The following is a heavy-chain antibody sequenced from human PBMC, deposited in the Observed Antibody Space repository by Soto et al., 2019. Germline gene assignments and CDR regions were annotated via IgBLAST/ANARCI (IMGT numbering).Heavy chain of an antibody. CDR3: ARVRLGAHTRYFDY. CDR1: GFTFSDHY. D-gene: IGHD2-15*01. Sequence: EVQLVESGGGLVQPGGSLRLSCAASGFTFSDHYMDWVRQAPGKGLEWVGRIKNKDNSYSTQYAASVDGRFTISRDDSENSLFLQMNSLKTDGTALYYCARVRLGAHTRYFDYWGQGALVTVSS. V-gene: IGHV3-72*01. J-gene: IGHJ4*01. CDR2: IKNKDNSYST.